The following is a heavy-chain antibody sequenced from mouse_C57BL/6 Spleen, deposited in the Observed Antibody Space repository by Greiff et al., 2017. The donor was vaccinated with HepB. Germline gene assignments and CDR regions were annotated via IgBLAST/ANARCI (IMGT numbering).Heavy chain of an antibody. CDR2: ISYDGSN. D-gene: IGHD2-3*01. CDR1: GYSITSGYY. Sequence: EVQLQQSGPGLVKPSQSLSLTCSVTGYSITSGYYWNWIRQFPGNELEWMGYISYDGSNNYNPSLKNRISITRDTSKNQFFLKLNSVTTEDTATYYCARAVIYDGYFYAMDYWGQGTSVTVSS. J-gene: IGHJ4*01. CDR3: ARAVIYDGYFYAMDY. V-gene: IGHV3-6*01.